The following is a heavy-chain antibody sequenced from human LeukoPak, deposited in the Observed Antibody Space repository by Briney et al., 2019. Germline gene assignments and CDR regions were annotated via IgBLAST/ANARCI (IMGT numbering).Heavy chain of an antibody. CDR3: ARPNITSYYDSRGYDAFDV. CDR1: GYSFSDYW. J-gene: IGHJ3*01. CDR2: IYPDDSDT. Sequence: GESLKISCQGSGYSFSDYWIGWVRQMPGTGLEWMGFIYPDDSDTRYSPSFQGQVTISADKSVRTAYLQWSSLKASDTAMYYCARPNITSYYDSRGYDAFDVWGQGTMVTVSS. V-gene: IGHV5-51*01. D-gene: IGHD3-22*01.